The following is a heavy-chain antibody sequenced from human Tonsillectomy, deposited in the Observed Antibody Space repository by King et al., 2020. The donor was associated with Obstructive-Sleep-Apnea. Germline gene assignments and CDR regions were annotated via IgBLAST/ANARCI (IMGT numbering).Heavy chain of an antibody. V-gene: IGHV3-11*01. CDR1: GFVFSDDY. J-gene: IGHJ1*01. CDR2: ILSSGSTI. CDR3: ARDDDSGYFQH. D-gene: IGHD1-26*01. Sequence: HVQLVESWGGLVKPGGSLRFSCAALGFVFSDDYMREILHAPGKGLQRWSYILSSGSTIYYADSVKGRFTISRDNAKNSLYLQMNSLRAEDTAVYYCARDDDSGYFQHWGQGTLVTVSS.